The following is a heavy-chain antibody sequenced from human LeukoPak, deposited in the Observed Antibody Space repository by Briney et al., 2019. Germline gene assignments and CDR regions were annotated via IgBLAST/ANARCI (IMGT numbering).Heavy chain of an antibody. Sequence: SETLSLTCNVSGGSISNSSYYWGWLPQPPGKELEGIGNIYYSGSTYYNPSLKSRITIIVRKSKNQFFLKLSSVTAADTAVYYCATGSKQLAFDYWGQGTLVTVSS. CDR3: ATGSKQLAFDY. V-gene: IGHV4-39*07. CDR2: IYYSGST. D-gene: IGHD6-6*01. J-gene: IGHJ4*02. CDR1: GGSISNSSYY.